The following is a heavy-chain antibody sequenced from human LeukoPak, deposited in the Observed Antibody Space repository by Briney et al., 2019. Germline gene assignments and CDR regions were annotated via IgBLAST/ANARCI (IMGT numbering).Heavy chain of an antibody. D-gene: IGHD3-16*02. J-gene: IGHJ4*02. CDR3: ARDNDYVWGSYRYTGDY. Sequence: ASVKVSCKASGYTFSSYGISWVRQAPGQGLEWMGWISDYNDNTKYAQKVQGRVTMTTDTSTSTAYMELRSLRSDDTAVYYCARDNDYVWGSYRYTGDYWGQGTLVTVSS. CDR1: GYTFSSYG. CDR2: ISDYNDNT. V-gene: IGHV1-18*01.